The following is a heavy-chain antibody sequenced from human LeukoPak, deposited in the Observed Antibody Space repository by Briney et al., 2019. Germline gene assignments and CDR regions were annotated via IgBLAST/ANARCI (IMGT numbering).Heavy chain of an antibody. CDR3: AKDGYGFDY. CDR1: GFTFSSYA. D-gene: IGHD3-22*01. J-gene: IGHJ4*02. Sequence: PGGSLRLSCAASGFTFSSYAMSWVRQAPGKGLEWVSAISGSGGRIYYGASVKGRFTISRDNSKNTLNLQMNSLRAEDTAVYYCAKDGYGFDYWGQGTLVTVSS. V-gene: IGHV3-23*01. CDR2: ISGSGGRI.